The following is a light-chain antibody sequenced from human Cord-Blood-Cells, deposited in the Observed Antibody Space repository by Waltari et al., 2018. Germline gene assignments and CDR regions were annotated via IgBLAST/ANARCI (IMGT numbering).Light chain of an antibody. J-gene: IGLJ3*02. Sequence: QSALTQPASVSGSPGPSITISCTGTSSDGGGYNYFSWYQQHPGKAPKLMIYEVSNRPSGVSNRFSGSKSGNTASLTISGLQAEDEADYYCSSYTSSSTLVFGGGTKLTVL. CDR1: SSDGGGYNY. V-gene: IGLV2-14*01. CDR2: EVS. CDR3: SSYTSSSTLV.